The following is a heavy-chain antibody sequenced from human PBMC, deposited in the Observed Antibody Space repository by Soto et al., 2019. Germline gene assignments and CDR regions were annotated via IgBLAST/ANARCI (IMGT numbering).Heavy chain of an antibody. J-gene: IGHJ6*02. CDR2: ISSSSSYI. Sequence: EVQLVESGGGLVKPGGSLRLSCPVSGFTFSSYSMNWVRQAPGKGLEWVSSISSSSSYIYYADSVKGRFTISRDNAKNSLYLQMNSLRAEDTAVYYCARKLGPTDYYFVMDVWGQGTTVTVPS. V-gene: IGHV3-21*06. CDR1: GFTFSSYS. D-gene: IGHD7-27*01. CDR3: ARKLGPTDYYFVMDV.